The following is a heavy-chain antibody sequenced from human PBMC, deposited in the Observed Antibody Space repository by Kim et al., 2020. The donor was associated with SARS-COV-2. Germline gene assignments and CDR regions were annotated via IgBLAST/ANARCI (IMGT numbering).Heavy chain of an antibody. V-gene: IGHV3-23*01. D-gene: IGHD6-25*01. CDR1: RFTFSSYA. J-gene: IGHJ6*02. CDR2: ISGSASST. CDR3: AKGPSSAWTSYYYGMDV. Sequence: GGSLRLSCAASRFTFSSYAMSWVRQAPGKGLEWVSAISGSASSTYYADSVKGRFTISRDNSKNTLYLQLNSLRAEDTAVYFCAKGPSSAWTSYYYGMDVGGEGAPVTASS.